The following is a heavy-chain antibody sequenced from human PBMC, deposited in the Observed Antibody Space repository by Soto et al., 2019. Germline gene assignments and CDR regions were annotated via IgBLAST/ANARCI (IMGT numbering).Heavy chain of an antibody. D-gene: IGHD6-6*01. V-gene: IGHV3-33*01. CDR3: ARGVSSYLDGRYYYYYGMDV. CDR2: IWYDGSNK. CDR1: GFTFSSYG. Sequence: GGSLRLSCAASGFTFSSYGMHWVRQAPGKGLEWVAVIWYDGSNKYYADSVKGRFTISRDNSKNTLYLQMNSLRAEDTAVYYCARGVSSYLDGRYYYYYGMDVWGQGTTVTVSS. J-gene: IGHJ6*02.